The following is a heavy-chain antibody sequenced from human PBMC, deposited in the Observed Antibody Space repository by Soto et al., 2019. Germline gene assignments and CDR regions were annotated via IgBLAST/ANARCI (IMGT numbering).Heavy chain of an antibody. Sequence: GGSLRLSCAASGFTFSNAWMSWVRQAPGKGLEWVGRIKSKTDGGTTDYAAPVKGRFTISRDDSKNTLYLQMNSLKTEDTAVYYCTTESRPIAARSYQPYYYYGMDVWGQGTTVTVSS. CDR2: IKSKTDGGTT. CDR1: GFTFSNAW. CDR3: TTESRPIAARSYQPYYYYGMDV. J-gene: IGHJ6*02. V-gene: IGHV3-15*01. D-gene: IGHD6-13*01.